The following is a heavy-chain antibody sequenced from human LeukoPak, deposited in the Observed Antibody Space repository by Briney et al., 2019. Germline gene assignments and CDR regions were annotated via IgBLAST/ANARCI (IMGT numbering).Heavy chain of an antibody. CDR1: GGSISSYY. D-gene: IGHD3-10*01. CDR3: ARHFVPFRGANYYYGMDV. V-gene: IGHV4-59*08. Sequence: SETLSLTCTVSGGSISSYYWSWLRQPPGKGLERIGYIYYSGSTNYNPSLKSRVTISVDTSKNQFSLKLSSVTAADTAVYYCARHFVPFRGANYYYGMDVWGQGTTVTVSS. J-gene: IGHJ6*02. CDR2: IYYSGST.